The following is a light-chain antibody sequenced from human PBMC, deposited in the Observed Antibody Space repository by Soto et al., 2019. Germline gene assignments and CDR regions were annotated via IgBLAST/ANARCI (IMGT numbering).Light chain of an antibody. CDR3: CSYAGSSTYV. V-gene: IGLV2-23*01. CDR1: SSDVGGYNL. Sequence: QSALTQPASVSGSPGQSITISCTGTSSDVGGYNLVSWYQQHPGKAPKLMIYEGSKRPSGVSNRFSGSKSGNTASLTISGLQAEDEADYYCCSYAGSSTYVFGTGTKLTVL. J-gene: IGLJ1*01. CDR2: EGS.